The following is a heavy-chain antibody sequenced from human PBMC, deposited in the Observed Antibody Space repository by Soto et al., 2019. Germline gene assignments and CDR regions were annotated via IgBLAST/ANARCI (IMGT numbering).Heavy chain of an antibody. CDR2: ISWNSGSI. J-gene: IGHJ4*02. CDR3: AKGSSSGFEEDFDY. CDR1: GFTFDDYA. V-gene: IGHV3-9*01. Sequence: EVQLVESGGGLVQPGRSLRLSCAASGFTFDDYAMHWVRQAPGKGLEWVSGISWNSGSIGYADSVKGRFTISRDNAKNSLYLQMNSLRAEDTALYYCAKGSSSGFEEDFDYWGQGTLVTVSS. D-gene: IGHD6-19*01.